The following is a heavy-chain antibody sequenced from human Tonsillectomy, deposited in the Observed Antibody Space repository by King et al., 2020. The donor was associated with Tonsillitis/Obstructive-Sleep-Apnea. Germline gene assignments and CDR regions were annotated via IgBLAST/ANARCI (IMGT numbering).Heavy chain of an antibody. CDR3: AKGGSPLFDY. V-gene: IGHV3-30*18. CDR1: GFTFRSFG. J-gene: IGHJ4*02. Sequence: VQLVESGGGVVKPGRSLRLSCAASGFTFRSFGMHWVRQAPGKGLEGVAVISYDGSNKYYAGSVKGRFTISRDNSKNTLYLQMNGLRAEDMAVYYCAKGGSPLFDYWGQGTLVTVSS. D-gene: IGHD3-16*01. CDR2: ISYDGSNK.